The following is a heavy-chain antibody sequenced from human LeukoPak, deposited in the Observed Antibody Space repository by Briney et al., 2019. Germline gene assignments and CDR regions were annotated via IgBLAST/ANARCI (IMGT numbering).Heavy chain of an antibody. Sequence: GGSLRLSCAASGFTFSSYAMHWVRQAPGKGLEYVSAISSNGGSTYYANSVKGRFTISRDNSKNTLYLQMGSLRAEDMAVYYCARAIYSGSYSGGMDVWGQGTTVTVSS. CDR2: ISSNGGST. J-gene: IGHJ6*02. CDR3: ARAIYSGSYSGGMDV. V-gene: IGHV3-64*01. CDR1: GFTFSSYA. D-gene: IGHD1-26*01.